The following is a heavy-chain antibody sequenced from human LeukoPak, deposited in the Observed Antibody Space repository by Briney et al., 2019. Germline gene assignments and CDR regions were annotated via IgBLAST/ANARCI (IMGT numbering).Heavy chain of an antibody. Sequence: PGGSLRLSCAASGFTVSINYMSWVRQAPGKGLEWVSVIYPGDSTYYADSVKGRFTISRDNSKNTLYLQMNSLRAEDTAVYYCARDLQDYYDSSGYYEGPDYWGQGTLVTVSS. D-gene: IGHD3-22*01. V-gene: IGHV3-66*01. CDR3: ARDLQDYYDSSGYYEGPDY. CDR2: IYPGDST. J-gene: IGHJ4*02. CDR1: GFTVSINY.